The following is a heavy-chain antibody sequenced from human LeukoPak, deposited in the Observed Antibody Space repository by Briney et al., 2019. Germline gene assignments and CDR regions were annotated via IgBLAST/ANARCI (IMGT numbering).Heavy chain of an antibody. Sequence: SETLSLTCTVSGGSIRSGNYYWSWIRQPPGKGLEWIGYIYYSRSTYYNPSLKSRVTISVDTSKTQFSLKLTSVTATDTAVYYCARPKMATNDAFDIWGQGTMVTVSS. V-gene: IGHV4-30-4*08. J-gene: IGHJ3*02. CDR2: IYYSRST. D-gene: IGHD5-24*01. CDR3: ARPKMATNDAFDI. CDR1: GGSIRSGNYY.